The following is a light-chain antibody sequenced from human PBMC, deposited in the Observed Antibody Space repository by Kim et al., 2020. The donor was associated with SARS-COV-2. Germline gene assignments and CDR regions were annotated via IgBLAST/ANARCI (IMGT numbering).Light chain of an antibody. CDR2: QDS. V-gene: IGLV3-1*01. CDR3: QAWDSSSDHPVV. J-gene: IGLJ2*01. CDR1: KLGDKY. Sequence: PGQTASITCSGDKLGDKYACWYQQKPGQSPVLVIYQDSKRPAGIPERFSGSNSGNTATLTISGTQAMDEADYYCQAWDSSSDHPVVFGGGTKLTVL.